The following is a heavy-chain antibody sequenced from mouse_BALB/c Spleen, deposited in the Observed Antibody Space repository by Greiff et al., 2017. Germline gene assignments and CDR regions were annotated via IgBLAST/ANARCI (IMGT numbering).Heavy chain of an antibody. CDR1: GFTFSDYY. J-gene: IGHJ3*01. D-gene: IGHD1-1*02. V-gene: IGHV5-4*02. Sequence: EVQGVESGGGLVKPGGSLKLSCAASGFTFSDYYMYWVRQTPEKRLEWVATISDGGSYTYYPDSVKGRFTISRDNAKNNLYLQMSSLKSEDTAMYYCAREGGYAWFAYWGQGTLVTVSA. CDR3: AREGGYAWFAY. CDR2: ISDGGSYT.